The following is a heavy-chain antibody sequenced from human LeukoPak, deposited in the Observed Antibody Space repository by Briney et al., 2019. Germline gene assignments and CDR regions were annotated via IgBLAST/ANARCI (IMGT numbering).Heavy chain of an antibody. CDR1: GGSISSHY. CDR3: ARRGEYSSSFMTFDY. J-gene: IGHJ4*02. V-gene: IGHV4-59*11. Sequence: SETLSLTCTVSGGSISSHYRTWIRQPPGKGLEWIGYIYYSGSTNYNPSLKSRVTISVDTSKNQFSLKLSSVTAADTAVYYCARRGEYSSSFMTFDYWGQGILVTVSS. CDR2: IYYSGST. D-gene: IGHD6-6*01.